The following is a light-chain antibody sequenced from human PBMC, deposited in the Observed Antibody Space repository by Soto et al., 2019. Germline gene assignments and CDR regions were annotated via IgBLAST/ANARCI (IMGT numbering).Light chain of an antibody. CDR1: QSVSSD. CDR2: GAS. Sequence: EIVMTQSPATLSVSPGERATLSCRASQSVSSDLAWYQQKPGQAPRLLIYGASTRATGFPARFSGSGSGTEFTLTISSLQSEDFSVYYCQQYSNWPPKFGQVTKVEIK. J-gene: IGKJ1*01. CDR3: QQYSNWPPK. V-gene: IGKV3-15*01.